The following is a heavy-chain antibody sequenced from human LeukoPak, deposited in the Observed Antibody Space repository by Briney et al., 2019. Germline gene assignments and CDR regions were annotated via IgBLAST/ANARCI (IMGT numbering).Heavy chain of an antibody. V-gene: IGHV4-61*02. CDR2: IYTSGST. Sequence: SETLSLTCTVSGGSISSGSYYWSWIRQPAGKELEWIGRIYTSGSTNYNPSLKSRVTISVDTSKNQFSLKLSSVTAADTAVYYCASHLTGYSSGWYNYWGQGTLVTVSS. J-gene: IGHJ4*02. CDR3: ASHLTGYSSGWYNY. CDR1: GGSISSGSYY. D-gene: IGHD6-19*01.